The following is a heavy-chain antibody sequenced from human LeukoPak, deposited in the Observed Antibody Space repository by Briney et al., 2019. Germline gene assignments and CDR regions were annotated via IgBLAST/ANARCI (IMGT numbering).Heavy chain of an antibody. CDR3: ARDPSSGRYWYFDL. V-gene: IGHV4-30-2*01. D-gene: IGHD6-19*01. CDR2: IYHSGST. J-gene: IGHJ2*01. Sequence: PSETLSLTCTVSGGSISSGGYYWSWIRQPPGKGLEWIGYIYHSGSTYYNPSLKSRVTISVDRSKNQFSLKLSSVTAADTAVYYCARDPSSGRYWYFDLWGRGTLVTVSS. CDR1: GGSISSGGYY.